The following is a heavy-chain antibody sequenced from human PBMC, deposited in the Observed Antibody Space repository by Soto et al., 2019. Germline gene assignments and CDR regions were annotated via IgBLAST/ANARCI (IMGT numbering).Heavy chain of an antibody. Sequence: GGSLRPYFATYWLRFGRYALRCVGNAPRKVLASVAVIWYDGVNKYYADSVKGRFTISRDNSNNTLYVQMNSLKAEDTAVYYCVRDPYLPAAGRLSSLHYWGPGT. V-gene: IGHV3-33*01. CDR3: VRDPYLPAAGRLSSLHY. CDR2: IWYDGVNK. D-gene: IGHD2-2*01. CDR1: WLRFGRYA. J-gene: IGHJ4*02.